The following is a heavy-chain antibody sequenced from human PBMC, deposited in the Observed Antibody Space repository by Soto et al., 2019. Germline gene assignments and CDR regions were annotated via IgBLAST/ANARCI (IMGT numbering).Heavy chain of an antibody. D-gene: IGHD4-17*01. CDR2: IRRIAYGGTT. CDR1: VFNFAAYT. Sequence: SLRLSCSASVFNFAAYTMSCVRLTPGKGLEWVGFIRRIAYGGTTDYAASVKGRFTISRDDSRKIVYLQMSRLKIEDTAVYYCSRSTAIDFHSWGQGTLVTVSS. CDR3: SRSTAIDFHS. J-gene: IGHJ4*02. V-gene: IGHV3-49*04.